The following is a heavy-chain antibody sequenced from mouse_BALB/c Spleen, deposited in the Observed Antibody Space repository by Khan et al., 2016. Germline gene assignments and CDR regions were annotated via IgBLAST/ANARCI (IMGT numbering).Heavy chain of an antibody. V-gene: IGHV9-2-1*01. CDR2: INTETGEP. CDR3: APLYGNYFYYAMDY. CDR1: GYTFTDYS. D-gene: IGHD2-1*01. Sequence: QIRLGQSGPELKKPGETVKISCKASGYTFTDYSMHWVKQAPGKGLKWMGWINTETGEPTYADDFKGRFAFSLETSASTAYLQINNLKNEDTATYFCAPLYGNYFYYAMDYWGQGTSVTVSS. J-gene: IGHJ4*01.